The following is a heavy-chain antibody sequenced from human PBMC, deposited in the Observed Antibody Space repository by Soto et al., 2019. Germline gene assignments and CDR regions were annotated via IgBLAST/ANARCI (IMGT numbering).Heavy chain of an antibody. Sequence: SETLSLTCTVSGASISGFYWSWIRKSAGKGLEWIGRIYATGTTDYNPSLKSRVMMSVDTSKKQFSMKLRSVNAADTAVYYCVRDGTKTLRDWFDPWGQGLRGSASS. J-gene: IGHJ5*02. D-gene: IGHD1-1*01. CDR2: IYATGTT. CDR3: VRDGTKTLRDWFDP. V-gene: IGHV4-4*07. CDR1: GASISGFY.